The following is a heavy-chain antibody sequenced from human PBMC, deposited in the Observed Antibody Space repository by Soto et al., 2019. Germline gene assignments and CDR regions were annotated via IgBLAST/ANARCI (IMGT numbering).Heavy chain of an antibody. CDR2: ISGSGGST. CDR1: GFTFSSYA. Sequence: GESLKISCAASGFTFSSYAMSWVRQAPGKGLEWVSAISGSGGSTYYADSVKGRFTISRDNSKNTLYLQMNSLRAEDTAVYYCAKGTWFLELFGLNFDYWGQGTLVTVSS. V-gene: IGHV3-23*01. D-gene: IGHD3-3*01. CDR3: AKGTWFLELFGLNFDY. J-gene: IGHJ4*02.